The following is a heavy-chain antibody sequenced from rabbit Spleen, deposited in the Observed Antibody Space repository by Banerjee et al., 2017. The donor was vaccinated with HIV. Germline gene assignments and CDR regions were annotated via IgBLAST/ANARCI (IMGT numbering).Heavy chain of an antibody. D-gene: IGHD1-1*01. CDR3: ARDLTGIIGWNFYL. CDR1: GFTLSTYYM. CDR2: IRGGSSTSI. J-gene: IGHJ4*01. Sequence: QEQLKESGGGLVQPGGSLKLSCKASGFTLSTYYMNWVRQAPGKGLEWIGCIRGGSSTSIAYASWAKGRFTISKTSSTTVTLQMTGLTAADTAAYFCARDLTGIIGWNFYLWGPGTLVTVS. V-gene: IGHV1S45*01.